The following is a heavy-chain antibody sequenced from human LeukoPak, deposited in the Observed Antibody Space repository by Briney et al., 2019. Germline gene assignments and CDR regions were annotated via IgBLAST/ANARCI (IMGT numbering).Heavy chain of an antibody. CDR3: ARGHTRITMLRGSRSSYYFDY. J-gene: IGHJ4*02. Sequence: SETLSLTCAVYGGSFSGYDWSWIRPPPGKGLEWIGEINHSGSTTSLKNRVSISVDTSQNQFSLKMSSVTAADTAMYYCARGHTRITMLRGSRSSYYFDYWGQGTLVTVSS. D-gene: IGHD3-10*01. CDR1: GGSFSGYD. V-gene: IGHV4-34*01. CDR2: INHSGST.